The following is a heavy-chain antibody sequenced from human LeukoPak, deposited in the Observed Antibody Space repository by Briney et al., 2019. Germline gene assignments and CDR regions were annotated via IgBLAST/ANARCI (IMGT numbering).Heavy chain of an antibody. CDR1: GYTVTGYY. J-gene: IGHJ6*03. Sequence: ASVKVSCKASGYTVTGYYMHWVRQAPGQGLEWMGWINPNSGGTNYAQKFQGRVTMTRDTSISTAYMELSRLRSDDTAVYYCVRDKLHRYYYYYMDVWGKGTTVTVSS. CDR3: VRDKLHRYYYYYMDV. V-gene: IGHV1-2*02. D-gene: IGHD1-7*01. CDR2: INPNSGGT.